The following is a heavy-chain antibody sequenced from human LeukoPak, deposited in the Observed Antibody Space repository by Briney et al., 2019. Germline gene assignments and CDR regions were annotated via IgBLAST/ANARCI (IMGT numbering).Heavy chain of an antibody. CDR3: ARTLITMVRGVITTLNWFDP. J-gene: IGHJ5*02. Sequence: GESLKISCKGSGYSFTSYWIGWVRQMPGKGLEWMGIIYPGDSDTRYSPSFQGQVTISADKSISTAYLQWSSLKASDTAMYYCARTLITMVRGVITTLNWFDPWGQGTLVTVSS. V-gene: IGHV5-51*01. CDR2: IYPGDSDT. D-gene: IGHD3-10*01. CDR1: GYSFTSYW.